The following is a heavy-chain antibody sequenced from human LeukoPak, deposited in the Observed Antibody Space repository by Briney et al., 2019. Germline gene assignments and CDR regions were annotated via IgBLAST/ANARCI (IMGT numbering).Heavy chain of an antibody. D-gene: IGHD3-3*01. CDR3: ARHFWSGADWFDR. V-gene: IGHV4-39*01. J-gene: IGHJ5*02. CDR1: GVSISRTYY. Sequence: SETLSLTCDVSGVSISRTYYWGWIRQPPGKGREWIGSIYDSGSTYYNPSLKSRSTMSVDTSKNQFSLKVSSVTAADTAVYYFARHFWSGADWFDRWGQGTLITVSS. CDR2: IYDSGST.